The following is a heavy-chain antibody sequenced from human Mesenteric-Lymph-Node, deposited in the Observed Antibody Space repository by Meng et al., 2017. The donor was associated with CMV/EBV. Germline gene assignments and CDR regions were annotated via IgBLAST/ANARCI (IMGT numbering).Heavy chain of an antibody. CDR2: STHSGST. D-gene: IGHD3-3*01. CDR1: GGSFSGNY. J-gene: IGHJ5*02. V-gene: IGHV4-34*01. Sequence: SETLSLTCVVSGGSFSGNYWSWIRQPPGKGLEWIGESTHSGSTDYNPSFKSGVTISVDRSKNQFSLKLISVTAADTAVYYCASQRFGWFDPWGQGTLVTVSS. CDR3: ASQRFGWFDP.